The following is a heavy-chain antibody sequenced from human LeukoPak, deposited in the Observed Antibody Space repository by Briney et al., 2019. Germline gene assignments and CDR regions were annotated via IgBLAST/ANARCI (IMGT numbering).Heavy chain of an antibody. CDR2: MNPNSGNT. CDR1: GYTFTSND. CDR3: ARGSILLWYGESYGT. Sequence: ASVKVSCKASGYTFTSNDINWVRQATGQGLEWMGWMNPNSGNTAYAQKFQGRVTMTRNTSINTAYMELSSLRSDDTAVYYCARGSILLWYGESYGTWGQGTLVTVSS. D-gene: IGHD3-10*01. V-gene: IGHV1-8*01. J-gene: IGHJ5*02.